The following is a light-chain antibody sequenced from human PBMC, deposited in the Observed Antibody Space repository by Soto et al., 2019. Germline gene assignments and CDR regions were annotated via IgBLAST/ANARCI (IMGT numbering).Light chain of an antibody. CDR2: DVS. CDR1: SSDVGGYNY. J-gene: IGLJ1*01. Sequence: QSVLTPPRCVSGGPGQSVTISCTGTSSDVGGYNYVSWYRQHPAKAPKLMIYDVSKRPSGVPDRFSGSKSGNTASLTISGLQAEDEADYYCCSYAGSYTEVFGTGTKVTVL. V-gene: IGLV2-11*01. CDR3: CSYAGSYTEV.